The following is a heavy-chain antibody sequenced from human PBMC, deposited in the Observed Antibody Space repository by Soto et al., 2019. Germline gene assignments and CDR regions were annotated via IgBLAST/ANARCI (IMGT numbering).Heavy chain of an antibody. V-gene: IGHV1-3*01. Sequence: ASVKVSCKASGYTFTSYAMHWVRQAPGQRLEWMGWINAGNGNTKYSQKFQGRVTITRDTSASTAYMELSSLRSEDTAVYYCARVIVGARTLDPWGQGTLVTVS. CDR2: INAGNGNT. J-gene: IGHJ5*02. D-gene: IGHD1-26*01. CDR1: GYTFTSYA. CDR3: ARVIVGARTLDP.